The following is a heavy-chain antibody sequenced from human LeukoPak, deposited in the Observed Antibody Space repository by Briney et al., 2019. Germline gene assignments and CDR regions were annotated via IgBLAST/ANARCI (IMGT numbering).Heavy chain of an antibody. CDR3: ARHVGIHLWSLYFDY. Sequence: LRLSRAASGFTFNDYYMSWIRQAPGKGLEWIGYIYSSGSTDYNPSLKSRVTISLDTSNHQFSLKLTSVTAADTAVYYCARHVGIHLWSLYFDYWGQGSLVTVSS. J-gene: IGHJ4*02. CDR2: IYSSGST. CDR1: GFTFNDYY. V-gene: IGHV4-59*08. D-gene: IGHD5-18*01.